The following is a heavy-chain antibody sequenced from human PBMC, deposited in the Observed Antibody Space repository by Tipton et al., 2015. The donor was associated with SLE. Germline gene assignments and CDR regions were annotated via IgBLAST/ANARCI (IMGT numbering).Heavy chain of an antibody. Sequence: TLSLTCAVYGGSFSGYYWSWIRQPPGKGLEWIGEINHSGSTNYNPSLKSRVTISVDTSKNQFSLKLSSVTAADTAVYYCASHGRDFWSGFYFDYWGQGTLVTVSS. D-gene: IGHD3-3*01. CDR2: INHSGST. CDR1: GGSFSGYY. J-gene: IGHJ4*02. V-gene: IGHV4-34*01. CDR3: ASHGRDFWSGFYFDY.